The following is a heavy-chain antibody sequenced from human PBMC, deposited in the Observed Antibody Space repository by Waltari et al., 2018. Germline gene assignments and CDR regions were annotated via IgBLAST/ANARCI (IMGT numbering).Heavy chain of an antibody. CDR1: GFTFSSYA. CDR2: ISVSGAST. D-gene: IGHD6-13*01. CDR3: AKVRTHSSSWNY. Sequence: EVQLVESGGGLVQPGGSLRLSCAASGFTFSSYAMSWVRQAPGKGLEWVSAISVSGASTYYADSVKGRFTISRDNSKNTLYLQMNSLRAEDTAVYYCAKVRTHSSSWNYWGQGTLVTVSS. J-gene: IGHJ4*02. V-gene: IGHV3-23*04.